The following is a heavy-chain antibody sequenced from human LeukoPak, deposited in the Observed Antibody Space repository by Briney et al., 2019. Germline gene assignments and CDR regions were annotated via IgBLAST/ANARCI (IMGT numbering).Heavy chain of an antibody. CDR1: GGSFSGYY. Sequence: PSETLSLTCAVYGGSFSGYYWSWIRQPPGKGLEWIGEINHSGSTNYNPSLKSRVTISVDTSKNQFSLKLSSVTAADTAVYYCAIGLKYYFVSGSPFDYWGQGTLVTVSS. CDR3: AIGLKYYFVSGSPFDY. D-gene: IGHD3-10*01. V-gene: IGHV4-34*01. CDR2: INHSGST. J-gene: IGHJ4*02.